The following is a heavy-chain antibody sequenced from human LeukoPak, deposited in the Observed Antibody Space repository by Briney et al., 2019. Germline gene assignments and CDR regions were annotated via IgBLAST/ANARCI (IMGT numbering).Heavy chain of an antibody. D-gene: IGHD6-19*01. Sequence: ASVKVSCKASGYTFTSYYMHWVRQVPGQGLEWMGIINPSGGSTSYAQRFQRRVTMTRDTSTSTVYMELSGLTSEDTAVYYCAREQSDITVVAQAYFQYWGQGTLVTVSS. CDR1: GYTFTSYY. J-gene: IGHJ1*01. V-gene: IGHV1-46*01. CDR2: INPSGGST. CDR3: AREQSDITVVAQAYFQY.